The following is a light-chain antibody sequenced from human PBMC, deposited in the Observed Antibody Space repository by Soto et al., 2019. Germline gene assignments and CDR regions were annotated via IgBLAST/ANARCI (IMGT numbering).Light chain of an antibody. J-gene: IGKJ5*01. CDR2: GAS. Sequence: EIVLTQYPGTLSLSPGERATLSCRASQSVSSSYLAWYQQKPGQAPRLLIYGASSRATGIPDRFSGGGSGTDVTLTISRLETEDVAGYYCQQYGSSLITFGQGTRLEI. CDR3: QQYGSSLIT. CDR1: QSVSSSY. V-gene: IGKV3-20*01.